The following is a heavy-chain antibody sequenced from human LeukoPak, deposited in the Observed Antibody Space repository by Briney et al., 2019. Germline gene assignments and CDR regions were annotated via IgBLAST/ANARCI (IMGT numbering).Heavy chain of an antibody. CDR1: GFTFSSYS. CDR2: ISSSSSYI. CDR3: ARGPTYGDYVDYYYGMDV. V-gene: IGHV3-21*01. Sequence: PGGSLRLSCAASGFTFSSYSMNWVRQAPGKGLEWVSSISSSSSYIYYADSVKGRFTISRDNAKNSLYLQMNSLRAEDTAVYYCARGPTYGDYVDYYYGMDVWGQGTTVTVSS. J-gene: IGHJ6*02. D-gene: IGHD4-17*01.